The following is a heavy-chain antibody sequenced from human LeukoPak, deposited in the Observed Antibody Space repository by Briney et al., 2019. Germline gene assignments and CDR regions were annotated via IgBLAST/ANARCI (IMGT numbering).Heavy chain of an antibody. Sequence: GGSLRLSCVASGFTFSTYSMYWVRQAPGKGLVWVSRFNSDGGDTVYADSVKGRFTISRNNAKSTLYLQMNSLRAEDTAVYYCARGYYGPDYWGQGTLVTVSS. CDR1: GFTFSTYS. V-gene: IGHV3-74*01. D-gene: IGHD2/OR15-2a*01. CDR3: ARGYYGPDY. J-gene: IGHJ4*02. CDR2: FNSDGGDT.